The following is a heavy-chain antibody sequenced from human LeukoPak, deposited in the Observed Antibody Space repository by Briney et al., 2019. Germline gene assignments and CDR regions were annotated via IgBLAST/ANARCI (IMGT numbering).Heavy chain of an antibody. Sequence: ASVKVSCKASGYTFTGYYMHWVRQAPGQGLEWMGWINPNSGGTNYAQKFQDRVTMTRDTSISTAYMELSRLRSDDTAVYYCARLLECSQARDYWGQGTLVTVSS. D-gene: IGHD3-3*01. CDR3: ARLLECSQARDY. CDR1: GYTFTGYY. J-gene: IGHJ4*02. CDR2: INPNSGGT. V-gene: IGHV1-2*02.